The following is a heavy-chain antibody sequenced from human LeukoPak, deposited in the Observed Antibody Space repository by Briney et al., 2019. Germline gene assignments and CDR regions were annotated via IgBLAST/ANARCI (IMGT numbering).Heavy chain of an antibody. CDR1: GFTVSSNY. D-gene: IGHD6-19*01. CDR3: ARDASALY. CDR2: IKPDGSEK. V-gene: IGHV3-7*01. Sequence: GGSLRLSCAASGFTVSSNYMSWVRQAPGKGLEWVASIKPDGSEKYYLDSVKGRFTISRDNARDSLYLQMNSLRDDDTSVYFCARDASALYWGRGTLVTVSS. J-gene: IGHJ4*02.